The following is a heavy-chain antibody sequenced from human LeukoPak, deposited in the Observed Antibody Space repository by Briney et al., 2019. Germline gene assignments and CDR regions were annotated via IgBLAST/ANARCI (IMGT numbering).Heavy chain of an antibody. CDR3: ARAKWELLVGGFDY. J-gene: IGHJ4*02. CDR1: GYSISSSNW. Sequence: SETLSLTCAVSGYSISSSNWWGWIRQPPGKGLEWIGYIYYSGSTYYNPSLKSRVTISVDTSKNQFSLKLSSVTAADTAVYYCARAKWELLVGGFDYWGQGTLVTVSS. V-gene: IGHV4-28*03. CDR2: IYYSGST. D-gene: IGHD1-26*01.